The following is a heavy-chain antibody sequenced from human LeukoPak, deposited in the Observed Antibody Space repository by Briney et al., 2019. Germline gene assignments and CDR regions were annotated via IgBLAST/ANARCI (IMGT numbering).Heavy chain of an antibody. CDR1: GFTFSSYG. V-gene: IGHV3-33*03. CDR2: IWYDGSNK. CDR3: ATDRPFDY. Sequence: GGSLRLSCAASGFTFSSYGMHWVRQAPGKGLEWVAVIWYDGSNKYHADSVKGRFTISRDNAKNSLYLLMNSLRAEDTAVYYCATDRPFDYWGQGTLVTVSS. J-gene: IGHJ4*02.